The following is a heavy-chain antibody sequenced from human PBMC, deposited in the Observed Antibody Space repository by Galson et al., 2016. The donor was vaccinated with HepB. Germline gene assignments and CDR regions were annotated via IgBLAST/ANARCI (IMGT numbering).Heavy chain of an antibody. J-gene: IGHJ4*02. CDR2: FNNDGSEK. V-gene: IGHV3-7*01. Sequence: SLRLSCAASGFMFSSYWMSWVRQAPGKGLEWVANFNNDGSEKNYMDSVKGRFTISRDNAKNALYLQMNSLRAEDTAVYYCARTIVAVPGANDYFDYWGQGTLVTVSS. CDR1: GFMFSSYW. D-gene: IGHD2-2*01. CDR3: ARTIVAVPGANDYFDY.